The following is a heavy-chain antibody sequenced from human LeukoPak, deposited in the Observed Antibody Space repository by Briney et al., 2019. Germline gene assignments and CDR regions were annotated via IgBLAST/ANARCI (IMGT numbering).Heavy chain of an antibody. V-gene: IGHV1-8*01. Sequence: GASVKVSCKASGYTLTRYDISWVRQATGQGLEWMGWMNPNSGNTGYAQKFRGRVTMTRNTSISTAYMELSSLRSEDTAVYYCARAQQLNYYYYYYMDVWGKGTTVTVSS. CDR2: MNPNSGNT. CDR3: ARAQQLNYYYYYYMDV. J-gene: IGHJ6*03. D-gene: IGHD6-13*01. CDR1: GYTLTRYD.